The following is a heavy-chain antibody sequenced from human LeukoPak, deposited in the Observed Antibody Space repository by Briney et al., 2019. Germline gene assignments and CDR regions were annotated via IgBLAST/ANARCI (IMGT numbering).Heavy chain of an antibody. V-gene: IGHV1-18*01. D-gene: IGHD3-10*01. Sequence: ASVKVSCKASGYTFTSYHIAWVRQAPGRGLEWMGWISAYNGIPKYAENLQGRVTMTIDTSTSTAYMELRSLRSDDTAVYYCARDHSGFHFDYWGQGALVTVSS. CDR1: GYTFTSYH. J-gene: IGHJ4*02. CDR3: ARDHSGFHFDY. CDR2: ISAYNGIP.